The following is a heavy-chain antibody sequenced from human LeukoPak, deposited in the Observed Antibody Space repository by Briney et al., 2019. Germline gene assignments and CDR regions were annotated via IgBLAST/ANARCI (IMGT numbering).Heavy chain of an antibody. CDR3: ARAFGLYIDY. CDR1: GFTFSSYE. D-gene: IGHD3/OR15-3a*01. J-gene: IGHJ4*02. CDR2: ISSSGDSA. Sequence: PGGSLRLSCAASGFTFSSYEMNWVRQAPGKGLEWVSVISSSGDSAYYADSVKGRFTISRDNSKNTLYLQMNSLRAEDTAVYYCARAFGLYIDYWGQGTLVTVSS. V-gene: IGHV3-23*01.